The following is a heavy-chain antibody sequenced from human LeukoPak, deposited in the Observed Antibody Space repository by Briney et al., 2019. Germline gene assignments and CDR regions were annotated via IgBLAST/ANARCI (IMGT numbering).Heavy chain of an antibody. CDR2: INHSGST. V-gene: IGHV4-34*01. J-gene: IGHJ4*02. CDR1: GGSFSGYY. CDR3: ARASYSYDINGWVPFDY. D-gene: IGHD3-22*01. Sequence: SETLSLTCAVYGGSFSGYYWSWIRQPPGKGLEWIGEINHSGSTNYNPSLKSRVTISGDTSKNQFSLRLSSVTAADTAVYYCARASYSYDINGWVPFDYWGQGTLVTVSS.